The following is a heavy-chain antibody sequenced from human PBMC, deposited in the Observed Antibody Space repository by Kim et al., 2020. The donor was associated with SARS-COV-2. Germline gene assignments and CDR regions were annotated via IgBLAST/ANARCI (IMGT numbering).Heavy chain of an antibody. CDR1: GFTFSSYA. V-gene: IGHV3-23*01. CDR3: AKDRRVFYVDTVMVSRAADFDY. D-gene: IGHD5-18*01. Sequence: GGSLRLSCAASGFTFSSYAMHWVRQAPGKGLEWVSAISGSGGSTYYADSVKGRFTISRDNSKNTLYLQMNSLRAEDTAVYYCAKDRRVFYVDTVMVSRAADFDYWGQGTLVTVSS. CDR2: ISGSGGST. J-gene: IGHJ4*02.